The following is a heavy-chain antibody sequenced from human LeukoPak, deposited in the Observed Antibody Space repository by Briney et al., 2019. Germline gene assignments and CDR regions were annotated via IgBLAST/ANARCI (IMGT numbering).Heavy chain of an antibody. Sequence: PGGSLRLSCAASGFTFTTYGLHWVRQAPGKGLVWVSRINSDGSSTSYADSVKGRFTISRDNAKNSLYLQMNSLRAEDTAVYYCARGKYSSSWSIDYWGQGTLVTVSS. V-gene: IGHV3-74*01. CDR2: INSDGSST. J-gene: IGHJ4*02. D-gene: IGHD6-13*01. CDR3: ARGKYSSSWSIDY. CDR1: GFTFTTYG.